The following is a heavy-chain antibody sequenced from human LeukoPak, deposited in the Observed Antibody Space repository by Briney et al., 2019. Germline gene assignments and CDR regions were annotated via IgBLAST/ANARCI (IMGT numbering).Heavy chain of an antibody. CDR3: ARAPTFYYYYYGMDV. CDR1: GGSFSGYY. J-gene: IGHJ6*02. CDR2: INHSGST. V-gene: IGHV4-34*01. Sequence: PSETLSLTCAVYGGSFSGYYWTWIRQPPGKGLEWIGEINHSGSTNYNPSLKSRVTISVDTSKNQFSLKLSSVTAADTAVYYCARAPTFYYYYYGMDVWGQGTTVTVSS.